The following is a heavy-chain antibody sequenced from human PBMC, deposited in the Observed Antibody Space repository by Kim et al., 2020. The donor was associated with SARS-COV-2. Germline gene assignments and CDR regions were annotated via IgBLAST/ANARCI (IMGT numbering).Heavy chain of an antibody. V-gene: IGHV6-1*01. J-gene: IGHJ1*01. Sequence: SQTLSLTCAISGDSVSSNSAAWNWIRQSPSRGLEWLGRTYYRSKWYNDYAVSVKSRITINQDTSKNQFSLQLNSVTPEDTAVYYCARGESYYYGSGTPPLVYFQHWGQGTLVTVSS. D-gene: IGHD3-10*01. CDR2: TYYRSKWYN. CDR3: ARGESYYYGSGTPPLVYFQH. CDR1: GDSVSSNSAA.